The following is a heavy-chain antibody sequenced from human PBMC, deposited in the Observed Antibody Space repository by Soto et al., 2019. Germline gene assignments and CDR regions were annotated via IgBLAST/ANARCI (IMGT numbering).Heavy chain of an antibody. D-gene: IGHD6-19*01. CDR1: GFTFSSYG. V-gene: IGHV3-33*01. CDR2: IWYDGSNK. Sequence: QVQLVESGGGVVQPGRSLRLSCAASGFTFSSYGMHWVRQAPGKGLEWVAVIWYDGSNKYYADSVKGRFTISRDNSKNTLYLQMNSLRAEDTAVYYCARDTEVAGPHYYYYYGMDVWGQGTTVTVSS. CDR3: ARDTEVAGPHYYYYYGMDV. J-gene: IGHJ6*02.